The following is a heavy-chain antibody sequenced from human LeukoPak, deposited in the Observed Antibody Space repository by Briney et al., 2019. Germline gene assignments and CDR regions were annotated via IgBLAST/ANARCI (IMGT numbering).Heavy chain of an antibody. V-gene: IGHV1-24*01. Sequence: ASVKVSCKVSGYTLTELSMHWVRQAPGKGLEWMGGFDPEDGETIYTQKFQGRVTMTEDTSTDTAYMELSSLRSEDTAVYYGATANYYGSGSYLDYWGQGTLVTVSS. D-gene: IGHD3-10*01. CDR1: GYTLTELS. CDR2: FDPEDGET. CDR3: ATANYYGSGSYLDY. J-gene: IGHJ4*02.